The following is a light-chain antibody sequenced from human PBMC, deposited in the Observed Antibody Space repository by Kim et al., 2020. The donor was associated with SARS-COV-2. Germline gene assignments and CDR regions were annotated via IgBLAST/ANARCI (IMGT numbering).Light chain of an antibody. J-gene: IGLJ2*01. CDR3: NSRDISGNHVV. CDR2: YKS. CDR1: SLRNFD. Sequence: SSELTQDPAVSVALGQTVRITCQGDSLRNFDANWYQQKPGQAPVLVIYYKSNRPSGIQDRFSGSSPGDTASLTITEAQAEDEADYYCNSRDISGNHVVFGGGTQLTVL. V-gene: IGLV3-19*01.